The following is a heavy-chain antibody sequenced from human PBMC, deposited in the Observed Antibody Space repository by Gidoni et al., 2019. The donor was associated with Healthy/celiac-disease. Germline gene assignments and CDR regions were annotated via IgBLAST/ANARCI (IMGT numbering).Heavy chain of an antibody. CDR1: GGSISSSSYY. V-gene: IGHV4-39*01. D-gene: IGHD2-21*02. Sequence: QLQLQESGPGLVKPSETLSLTCTVSGGSISSSSYYWGWNRQPPGKGLEWIGIIYYSGSTYYNPSLKSRVTISVDTSKNQFSLKLSSVTAADTAVYYCAVVVTAISAEYFQHWGQGTLVTVSS. J-gene: IGHJ1*01. CDR2: IYYSGST. CDR3: AVVVTAISAEYFQH.